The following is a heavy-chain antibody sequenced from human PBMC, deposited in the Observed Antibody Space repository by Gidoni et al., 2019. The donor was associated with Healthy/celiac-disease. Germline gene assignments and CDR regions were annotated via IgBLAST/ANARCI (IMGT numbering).Heavy chain of an antibody. Sequence: EVQLVESGGGLVQPGGSLRLSCAASGFTFSSYDRHWVRQATGKGLEWVSAIGTAGDTYYPGSVKGRFTISKENAKNSLYLQMNSLRAGDTAVYYCARERYSYGYGGMDVWGQGTTVTVSS. CDR2: IGTAGDT. CDR3: ARERYSYGYGGMDV. V-gene: IGHV3-13*01. CDR1: GFTFSSYD. D-gene: IGHD5-18*01. J-gene: IGHJ6*02.